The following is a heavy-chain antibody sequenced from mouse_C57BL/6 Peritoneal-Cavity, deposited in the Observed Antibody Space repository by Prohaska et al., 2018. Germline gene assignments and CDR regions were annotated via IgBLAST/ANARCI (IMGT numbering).Heavy chain of an antibody. CDR2: IDHENGDT. Sequence: EVQLQQSGAELVRPGASVTLSCTSSGFNIKYDYMHWVKQSPEQGLEWIGWIDHENGDTEYASKFHGKATITADTSSNTAYLQLSSHTSEDTAVYYCTTDSNYPAWFAYWGQGTLVTVSA. D-gene: IGHD2-5*01. V-gene: IGHV14-4*01. CDR1: GFNIKYDY. CDR3: TTDSNYPAWFAY. J-gene: IGHJ3*01.